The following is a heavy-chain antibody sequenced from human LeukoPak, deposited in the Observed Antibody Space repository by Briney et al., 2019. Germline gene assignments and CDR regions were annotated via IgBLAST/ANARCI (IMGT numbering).Heavy chain of an antibody. CDR3: AIGGMTMITD. J-gene: IGHJ4*02. D-gene: IGHD3-22*01. V-gene: IGHV3-30-3*01. CDR1: GFTFSSYA. Sequence: PGGSLRLSCAASGFTFSSYAMHWVRQAPGKGLEWVAVISYDGSNKYYADSVKGRFTISRGNSKNTLYLQMNSLRAEDTAVYYCAIGGMTMITDWGQGTLVTVSS. CDR2: ISYDGSNK.